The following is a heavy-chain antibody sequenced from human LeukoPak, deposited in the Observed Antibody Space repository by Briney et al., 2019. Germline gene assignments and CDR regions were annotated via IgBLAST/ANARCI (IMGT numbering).Heavy chain of an antibody. Sequence: GGSLRLSCAASGFTVSSNYMSWVRQAPGKGLEWVSVIYRGGDTYYADSVKGRFTISRDNSQNTLFLQMNSLRVKDTAVYYCAKASSETNFDYWGQGTLVTVSS. D-gene: IGHD2-2*01. CDR3: AKASSETNFDY. V-gene: IGHV3-66*01. CDR1: GFTVSSNY. CDR2: IYRGGDT. J-gene: IGHJ4*02.